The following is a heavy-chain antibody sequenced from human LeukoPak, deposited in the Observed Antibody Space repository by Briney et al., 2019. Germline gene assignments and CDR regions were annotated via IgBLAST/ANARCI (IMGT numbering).Heavy chain of an antibody. CDR2: IYYSGST. CDR3: ARLDDIVVVPAANHAFDI. V-gene: IGHV4-61*01. CDR1: GGSISSDNYY. D-gene: IGHD2-2*01. Sequence: SETLSLTCTVSGGSISSDNYYWSWIRQPPGKGLEWVGYIYYSGSTNYNPSLKSRVTISVDTSKNQFSLKLSSVTAADTAVYYCARLDDIVVVPAANHAFDIWGQGTMVTVSS. J-gene: IGHJ3*02.